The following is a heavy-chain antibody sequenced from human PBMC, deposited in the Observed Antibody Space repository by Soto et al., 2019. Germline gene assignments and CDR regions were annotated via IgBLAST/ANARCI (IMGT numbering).Heavy chain of an antibody. D-gene: IGHD4-4*01. CDR2: INSDGSST. V-gene: IGHV3-74*01. Sequence: AGSLRLSCAASGFTFSSYWMHWVRQVPGKGLVWVSRINSDGSSTSYADSVKGRFTISRDNAKNTLYLQMNSLRAEDTAVYYCARGGGNYVFGVDYWGQGTLVTVSS. J-gene: IGHJ4*02. CDR1: GFTFSSYW. CDR3: ARGGGNYVFGVDY.